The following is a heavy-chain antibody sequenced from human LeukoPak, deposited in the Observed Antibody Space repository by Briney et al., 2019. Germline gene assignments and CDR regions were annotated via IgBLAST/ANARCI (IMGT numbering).Heavy chain of an antibody. Sequence: PSETLSLTCAVYGGSFSGYYWSWIRQPPGKGLEWIGEINHSGSTNYNPSLKSRVPISVDTSKNQFSLKLSSVTAADTAVYYCARVGPPHIVVVYGYYYMDVWGKGTTVTVSS. V-gene: IGHV4-34*01. J-gene: IGHJ6*03. D-gene: IGHD2-21*01. CDR2: INHSGST. CDR1: GGSFSGYY. CDR3: ARVGPPHIVVVYGYYYMDV.